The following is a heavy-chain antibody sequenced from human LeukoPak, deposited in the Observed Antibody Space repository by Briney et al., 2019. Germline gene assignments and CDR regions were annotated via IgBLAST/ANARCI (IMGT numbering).Heavy chain of an antibody. D-gene: IGHD5-24*01. CDR1: GGSISSYY. J-gene: IGHJ6*02. CDR3: VGDGYSYYYYGMDV. CDR2: INHSGST. V-gene: IGHV4-34*01. Sequence: PSETLSLTCTVSGGSISSYYWSWIRQPPGKGLEWIGEINHSGSTNYNPSLKSRVTISVDTSKNQFSLKLSSVTAADTAVYYCVGDGYSYYYYGMDVWGQGTTVTVSS.